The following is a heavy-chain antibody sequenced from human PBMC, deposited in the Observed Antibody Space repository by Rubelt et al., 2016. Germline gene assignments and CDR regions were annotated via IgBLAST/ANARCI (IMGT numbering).Heavy chain of an antibody. D-gene: IGHD2-8*01. J-gene: IGHJ4*02. Sequence: QLQLQESGPGLVKPSETLSLTCTVSGGSISSSYYWVWIRQPPGEGLEWIGSIYYSGSTYYSPSLKSRVTISVDTSKNQFARKMSAVTAADTAGYDCARTKTTYGHFDYWGQGTLVTVSS. CDR3: ARTKTTYGHFDY. CDR2: IYYSGST. CDR1: GGSISSSYY. V-gene: IGHV4-39*01.